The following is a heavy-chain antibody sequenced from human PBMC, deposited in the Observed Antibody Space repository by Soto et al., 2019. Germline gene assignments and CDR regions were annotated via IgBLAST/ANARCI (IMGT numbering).Heavy chain of an antibody. V-gene: IGHV1-46*01. CDR2: INPSGGST. CDR1: GYTFTSYY. D-gene: IGHD6-19*01. J-gene: IGHJ3*02. Sequence: ASVKVSCKASGYTFTSYYMHWVRQAPGQGLEWMGIINPSGGSTSYAQKFQGRVTMTRDTSTSTVYMELSSLRSEDTAVYYCAREGGPGIAVAGALRAFDIWGQGTMVTV. CDR3: AREGGPGIAVAGALRAFDI.